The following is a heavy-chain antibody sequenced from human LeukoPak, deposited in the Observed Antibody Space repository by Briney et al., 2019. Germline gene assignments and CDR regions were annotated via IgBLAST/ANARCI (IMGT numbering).Heavy chain of an antibody. Sequence: SETLSLTCAVSGYSISSGYYCGCIRQPPGKGLEWIGSIYHSGSTYYNPSLKSRVTISVDTSKNQFSLKLSSVTAADTAVYYCAREFRVVVPAAIDYFDYWGQGTLVTVSS. CDR1: GYSISSGYY. CDR3: AREFRVVVPAAIDYFDY. V-gene: IGHV4-38-2*02. CDR2: IYHSGST. D-gene: IGHD2-2*01. J-gene: IGHJ4*02.